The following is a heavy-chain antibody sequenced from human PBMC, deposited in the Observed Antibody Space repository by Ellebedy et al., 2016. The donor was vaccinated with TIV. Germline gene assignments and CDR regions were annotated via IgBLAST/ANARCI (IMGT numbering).Heavy chain of an antibody. CDR3: ARESNVIMTGLHRGALDI. Sequence: AASVKVSCKASNYTFISYGITWVRQAPGQGLEWMGWISPYSGDTDYAQRLQGRVNMTTDTSTSTAYMELSSLKSDDTAVYYCARESNVIMTGLHRGALDIWGQGTMVTVSS. J-gene: IGHJ3*02. CDR2: ISPYSGDT. CDR1: NYTFISYG. D-gene: IGHD3-9*01. V-gene: IGHV1-18*01.